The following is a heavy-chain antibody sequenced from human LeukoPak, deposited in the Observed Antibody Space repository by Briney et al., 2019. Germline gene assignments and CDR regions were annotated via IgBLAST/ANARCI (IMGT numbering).Heavy chain of an antibody. CDR2: IIPIFGTA. CDR1: GGTFSSYA. V-gene: IGHV1-69*13. Sequence: ASVKVSCKASGGTFSSYAISWVRQAPGQGLEWMGGIIPIFGTANYAQKFQGRVTITADESTSTAYMELSSLRSEDTAVYYCARVGDCSSTSCYDYWGQGTLVTASS. J-gene: IGHJ4*02. D-gene: IGHD2-2*01. CDR3: ARVGDCSSTSCYDY.